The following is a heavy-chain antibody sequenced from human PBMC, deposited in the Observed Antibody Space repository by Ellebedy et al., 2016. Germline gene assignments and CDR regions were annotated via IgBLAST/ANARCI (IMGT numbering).Heavy chain of an antibody. J-gene: IGHJ4*02. V-gene: IGHV5-10-1*01. CDR3: ARHRGYGSRDY. Sequence: GESLKISXQTSGYPFSDYWIDWVRQMPGRGLEWVGRIYPLDSSTNYSQSFQGHVTISLDSSIRTAYLQWTGLKASDTAIYYCARHRGYGSRDYWGQGSLVTVCS. CDR1: GYPFSDYW. D-gene: IGHD5-18*01. CDR2: IYPLDSST.